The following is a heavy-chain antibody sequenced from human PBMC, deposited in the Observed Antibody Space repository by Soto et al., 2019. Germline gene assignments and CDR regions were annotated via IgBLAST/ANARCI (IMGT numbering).Heavy chain of an antibody. CDR3: ARGGSESDY. D-gene: IGHD3-16*01. J-gene: IGHJ4*02. CDR1: GFTFSNFW. Sequence: EVQLVESGGGLVQPGGSLRLSCAASGFTFSNFWLPWVRQAPGRGLEWVAKMKEHGSEKNYVDSVKGRFTISRDNAKNSLYLQMNSLSAEDSAMYYCARGGSESDYWGQGTLVTVSS. CDR2: MKEHGSEK. V-gene: IGHV3-7*01.